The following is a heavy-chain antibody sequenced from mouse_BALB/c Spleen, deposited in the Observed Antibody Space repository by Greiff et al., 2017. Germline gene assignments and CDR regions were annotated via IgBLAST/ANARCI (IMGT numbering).Heavy chain of an antibody. Sequence: EVQLQESGPGLVKPSQSLSLTCSVTGYSITSGYYWNWIRQFPGNKLEWMGYISYDGSNNYNPSLKNRISITRDTSKNQFFLKLNSVTTEDTATYYCAREDDYEFAYWGQGTLVTVSA. V-gene: IGHV3-6*02. J-gene: IGHJ3*01. CDR1: GYSITSGYY. CDR3: AREDDYEFAY. D-gene: IGHD2-4*01. CDR2: ISYDGSN.